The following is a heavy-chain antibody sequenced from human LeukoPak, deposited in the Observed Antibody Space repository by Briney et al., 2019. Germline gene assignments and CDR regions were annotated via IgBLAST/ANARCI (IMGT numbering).Heavy chain of an antibody. CDR3: AKDQEDSWSGYSD. CDR2: ISYDGSNK. Sequence: GGSLRLSCAASGFTFSSYGMHWVRQAPGKGLEWVAVISYDGSNKYYADSVKGRFTISRDNSKNTLYLQMNSLRAEDTAVYYCAKDQEDSWSGYSDWGQGTLVTVSS. D-gene: IGHD3-3*01. V-gene: IGHV3-30*18. CDR1: GFTFSSYG. J-gene: IGHJ4*02.